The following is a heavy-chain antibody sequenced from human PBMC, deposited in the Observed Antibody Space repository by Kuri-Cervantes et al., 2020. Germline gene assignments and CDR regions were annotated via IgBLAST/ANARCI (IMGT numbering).Heavy chain of an antibody. CDR3: ARARVMSNNWFDP. Sequence: ASVKVSCKASGYTFTSYAMHWVRQAPGQRLEWMGWINAGNGNTKYSQKFQGRVTMTRDTSTSTVYMELSSLRSEDTAVYYCARARVMSNNWFDPWGQGTLVTVSS. CDR2: INAGNGNT. J-gene: IGHJ5*02. D-gene: IGHD2-8*01. CDR1: GYTFTSYA. V-gene: IGHV1-3*01.